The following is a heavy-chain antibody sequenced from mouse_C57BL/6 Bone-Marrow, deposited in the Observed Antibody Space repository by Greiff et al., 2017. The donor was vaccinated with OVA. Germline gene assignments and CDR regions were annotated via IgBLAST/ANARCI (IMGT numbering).Heavy chain of an antibody. CDR1: GYTFTSYW. J-gene: IGHJ4*01. Sequence: VQLQQPGAELVMPGASVKLSCKASGYTFTSYWMHWVKQRPGQGLEWIGEIDPSDSYTNYNQKFKGQSTLTVDKSSSTAYMQLSSLTSEDSAVYYCARGDYDGYYAMDYWGQGTSVTVSS. CDR2: IDPSDSYT. D-gene: IGHD2-4*01. CDR3: ARGDYDGYYAMDY. V-gene: IGHV1-69*01.